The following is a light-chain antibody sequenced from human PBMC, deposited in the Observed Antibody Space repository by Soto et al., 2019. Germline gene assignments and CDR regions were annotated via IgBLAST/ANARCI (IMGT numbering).Light chain of an antibody. Sequence: QSALTQPPSATGSPGQSVTISFTGTSSDVGGYKYVSWYQQQPGKAPKLMIYQVSTRPSEVPDRFSGSKSGNTASLTVSGLQSEDQADYYCSAYGGRNKKVMFGVGTKRTVL. CDR2: QVS. CDR1: SSDVGGYKY. V-gene: IGLV2-8*01. CDR3: SAYGGRNKKVM. J-gene: IGLJ3*02.